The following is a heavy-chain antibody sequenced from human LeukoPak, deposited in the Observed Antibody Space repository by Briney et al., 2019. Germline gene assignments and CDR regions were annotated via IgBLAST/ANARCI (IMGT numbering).Heavy chain of an antibody. V-gene: IGHV1-69*13. CDR3: ARDLMGYYYDSSGYYLDY. J-gene: IGHJ4*02. CDR1: GGTFSSYA. CDR2: IIPIFGTA. D-gene: IGHD3-22*01. Sequence: SVKVSCKASGGTFSSYAISWVRQAPGQGLEWMGGIIPIFGTANYAQKFQGRVTITADESTSTAYMELSSLRSEDTAVYYCARDLMGYYYDSSGYYLDYWGQGTLVTVSS.